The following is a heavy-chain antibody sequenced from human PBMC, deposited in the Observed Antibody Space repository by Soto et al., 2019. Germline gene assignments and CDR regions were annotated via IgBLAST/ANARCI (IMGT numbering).Heavy chain of an antibody. CDR2: IMPILGTA. CDR3: ARWGRMTAAVGIVYSYYGMDG. D-gene: IGHD6-13*01. V-gene: IGHV1-69*01. Sequence: QVQLVQSGAEVKKPGSSVKVSCKASGGTFSSYAISWVRQAPGQGLEWMGGIMPILGTANYAQKLQGRVTITADEPTGTGYMELSSLREEDPAVYYCARWGRMTAAVGIVYSYYGMDGWGQGTTVNGPS. J-gene: IGHJ6*02. CDR1: GGTFSSYA.